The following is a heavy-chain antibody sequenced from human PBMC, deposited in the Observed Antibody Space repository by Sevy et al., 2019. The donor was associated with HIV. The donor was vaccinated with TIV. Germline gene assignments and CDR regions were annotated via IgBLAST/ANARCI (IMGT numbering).Heavy chain of an antibody. CDR1: GFTFSSYG. CDR3: AKGARYYDFWSGYHGMDV. CDR2: ISYDGCNK. V-gene: IGHV3-30*18. D-gene: IGHD3-3*01. Sequence: GGSLTLSCAASGFTFSSYGMHWVRQAPGKGLEWVAVISYDGCNKYYADSVKGRFTISRDNSKNTLYLQMNSLRAEDTAVYYCAKGARYYDFWSGYHGMDVWGQGTTVTVSS. J-gene: IGHJ6*02.